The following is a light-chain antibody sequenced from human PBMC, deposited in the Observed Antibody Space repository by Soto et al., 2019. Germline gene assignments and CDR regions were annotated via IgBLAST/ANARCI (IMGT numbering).Light chain of an antibody. CDR2: GAS. Sequence: EIVLTQSPGTLSLSPGERATLSCRASQSVSSSFLAWYQQKPGQAPRLLIYGASNRATGIPDRFSGSGSGTDFTLTISRLEPEDFAVYYCQQYVTSPWAFGQGTK. V-gene: IGKV3-20*01. CDR1: QSVSSSF. CDR3: QQYVTSPWA. J-gene: IGKJ1*01.